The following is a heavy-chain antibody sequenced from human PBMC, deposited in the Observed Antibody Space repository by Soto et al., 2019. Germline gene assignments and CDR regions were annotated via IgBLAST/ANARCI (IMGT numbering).Heavy chain of an antibody. Sequence: GWSLRLSCAASGFTFSSYAMSWVRQAPGKGLEWVSAISGSGGSTYYADSVKGRFTISRDNSKNTLYLQMNSLRAEDTAVYYCAKSKEMATILNWFDPWGQGTLVTVSS. CDR1: GFTFSSYA. J-gene: IGHJ5*02. CDR3: AKSKEMATILNWFDP. D-gene: IGHD5-12*01. V-gene: IGHV3-23*01. CDR2: ISGSGGST.